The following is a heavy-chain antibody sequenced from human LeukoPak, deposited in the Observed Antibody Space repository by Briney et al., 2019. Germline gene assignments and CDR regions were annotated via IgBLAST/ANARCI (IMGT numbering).Heavy chain of an antibody. Sequence: LSLTCAVYGGSFSDYYMSWIRQAPGKGLEWVSYISSSGSTIYYADSVKGRFTISRDNAKNSLYLQMNSLRAEDTAMYYCARAVSGYYFDYWGQGALVTVSS. V-gene: IGHV3-11*01. CDR2: ISSSGSTI. D-gene: IGHD6-19*01. CDR3: ARAVSGYYFDY. J-gene: IGHJ4*02. CDR1: GGSFSDYY.